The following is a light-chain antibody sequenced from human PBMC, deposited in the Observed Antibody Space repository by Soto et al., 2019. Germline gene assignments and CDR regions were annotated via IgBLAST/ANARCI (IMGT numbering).Light chain of an antibody. V-gene: IGLV2-11*01. Sequence: QSALTQPRSVSGSPGQSVTISCTGTTCDVGGYNHVSWYQQHPSKAPKLMIYDVTKRPSGVPDRFSGSKSGNTASLTISGLQAEDEADYYCCSYAGSYSYVFGTGTKVTVL. CDR2: DVT. J-gene: IGLJ1*01. CDR3: CSYAGSYSYV. CDR1: TCDVGGYNH.